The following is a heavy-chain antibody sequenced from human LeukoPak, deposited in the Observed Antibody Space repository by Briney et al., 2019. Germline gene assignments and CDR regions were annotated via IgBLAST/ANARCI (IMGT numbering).Heavy chain of an antibody. Sequence: ASVKVSCKSSGYTLTGYYMHWVRQAPGQGLEWMGWINPNSGGTNYAQKFQGWVTMTRDTSISTAYMELSRLRSDDTAVYYCARSQLAEGDFDYWGQGTLVTVSS. CDR3: ARSQLAEGDFDY. J-gene: IGHJ4*02. CDR2: INPNSGGT. CDR1: GYTLTGYY. D-gene: IGHD3-16*01. V-gene: IGHV1-2*04.